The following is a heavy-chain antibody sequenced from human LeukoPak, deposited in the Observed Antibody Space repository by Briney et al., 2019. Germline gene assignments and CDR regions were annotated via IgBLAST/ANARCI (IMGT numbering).Heavy chain of an antibody. CDR2: IYYSGST. D-gene: IGHD2-2*01. J-gene: IGHJ4*02. Sequence: SETLSLTCTVSGGSISSSSYYWGWIRQPPGKGLEWIGSIYYSGSTYYNPSLKSRVTISVDTSKNQFSLKLSSVTAADTAVYYCARGGHCSSTSCLDYWGQGTLVTVSS. V-gene: IGHV4-39*07. CDR3: ARGGHCSSTSCLDY. CDR1: GGSISSSSYY.